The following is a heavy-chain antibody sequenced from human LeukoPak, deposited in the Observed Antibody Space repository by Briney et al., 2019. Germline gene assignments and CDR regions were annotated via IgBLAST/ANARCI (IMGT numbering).Heavy chain of an antibody. CDR2: ISSSSSYI. V-gene: IGHV3-21*04. J-gene: IGHJ4*02. D-gene: IGHD1-1*01. CDR3: AKDELPGTSYTDY. CDR1: GFTFSSYG. Sequence: GGSLRLSCAASGFTFSSYGMSWVRQAPGKGLEWVSSISSSSSYIYYAYSVKGRFNISRDNAKNSLYLQMNSLRPDDTAVYYCAKDELPGTSYTDYWGQGTLVTVSS.